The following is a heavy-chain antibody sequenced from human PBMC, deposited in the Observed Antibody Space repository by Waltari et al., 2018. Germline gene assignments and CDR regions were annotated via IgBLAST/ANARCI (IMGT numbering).Heavy chain of an antibody. J-gene: IGHJ6*03. V-gene: IGHV1-3*01. CDR1: GYTFTSYA. CDR3: ARPSYGSGSPGYMDV. Sequence: QVQLVQSGAEVKKPGASVKVSCKASGYTFTSYAMHWVRQSPGQRLEWMGWINAGNGNTKYSQKCQGRVTITRDTSASTAYMELSSLRSEDTAVYYCARPSYGSGSPGYMDVWGKGTTVTVSS. CDR2: INAGNGNT. D-gene: IGHD3-10*01.